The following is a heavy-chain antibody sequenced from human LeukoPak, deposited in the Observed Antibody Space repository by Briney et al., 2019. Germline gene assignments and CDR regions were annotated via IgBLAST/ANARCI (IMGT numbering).Heavy chain of an antibody. J-gene: IGHJ4*02. CDR1: GFTFSSYW. Sequence: GGSLRLSCAASGFTFSSYWMHWVRQVPGKGLVWVSRIKTDGNITSYADSVKGRFTISRDDAKNTLYLQMNSLRAEDTAVYYCATWTTGGVDYWGQGTLVTVSS. D-gene: IGHD1-14*01. CDR2: IKTDGNIT. CDR3: ATWTTGGVDY. V-gene: IGHV3-74*01.